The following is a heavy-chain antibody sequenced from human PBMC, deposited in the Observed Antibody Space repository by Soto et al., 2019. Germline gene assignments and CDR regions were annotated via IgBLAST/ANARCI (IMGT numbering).Heavy chain of an antibody. V-gene: IGHV3-30*09. Sequence: QVQLMESGGGVVQPGKSLRLSCVASGFTFQNHAMYWIRQAPGKGLEWVALIAYDGRAKYSDAVRGRFAVSRDNSKSTQSLQMNSLRPEDTAVYYCATSTSVTFDSWGQGALVIVSS. CDR1: GFTFQNHA. CDR3: ATSTSVTFDS. D-gene: IGHD4-4*01. CDR2: IAYDGRAK. J-gene: IGHJ4*02.